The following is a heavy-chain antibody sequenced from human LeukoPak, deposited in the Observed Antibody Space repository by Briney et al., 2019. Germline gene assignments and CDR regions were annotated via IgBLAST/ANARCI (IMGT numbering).Heavy chain of an antibody. D-gene: IGHD4-17*01. J-gene: IGHJ5*02. CDR2: IYSGGST. Sequence: RGSLRLSCAASGFTVSSNYMSWVRQAPRKRLGWVSVIYSGGSTYYADSVKGQFTNSRDNSKNTLYLQMNSLRAEDTAVYYCARIDGDYSRTPFDPWGQGTLVTVSS. V-gene: IGHV3-66*02. CDR1: GFTVSSNY. CDR3: ARIDGDYSRTPFDP.